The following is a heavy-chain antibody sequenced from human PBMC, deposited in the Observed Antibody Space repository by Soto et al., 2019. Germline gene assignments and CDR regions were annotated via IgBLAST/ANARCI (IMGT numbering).Heavy chain of an antibody. CDR2: IFYSGTT. CDR3: ARGVLY. V-gene: IGHV4-31*03. D-gene: IGHD1-1*01. J-gene: IGHJ4*02. CDR1: RGSISRGGYF. Sequence: SETLSLTCTVSRGSISRGGYFSIWIRQPPRKGLEWIGNIFYSGTTYYNPSLKSRVTISVDTSKKQFSLKLSSVTAADEAVYCCARGVLYWGQGALVTVSS.